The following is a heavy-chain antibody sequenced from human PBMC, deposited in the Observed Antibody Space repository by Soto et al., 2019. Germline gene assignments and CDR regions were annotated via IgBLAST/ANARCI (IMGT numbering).Heavy chain of an antibody. Sequence: QMQLVQSGPEVKKPGTSVKVSCKASGFTFTSSAVQWVRQARGQRLEWIGWIVVGSGNTNYAQKFQERVTITRDMSTSTAYMELSSLRSEDTAVYYCAAGPHVSYDSSGYYYVDYYYYGMDVWGQGTTVTVSS. CDR2: IVVGSGNT. CDR1: GFTFTSSA. D-gene: IGHD3-22*01. J-gene: IGHJ6*02. CDR3: AAGPHVSYDSSGYYYVDYYYYGMDV. V-gene: IGHV1-58*01.